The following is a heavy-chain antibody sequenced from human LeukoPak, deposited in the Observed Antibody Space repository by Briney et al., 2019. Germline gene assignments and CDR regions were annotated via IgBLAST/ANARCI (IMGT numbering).Heavy chain of an antibody. V-gene: IGHV4-59*12. CDR2: SHYSGTT. CDR1: GVSINSYY. D-gene: IGHD2-2*01. CDR3: ARLGPKRVGAFDI. Sequence: PSETLSLTCTVSGVSINSYYWTWIRQPPGKGLEWIGYSHYSGTTNYKPSLRGRVAISVDTSKNQFSLKLSSVTAADTAVYYCARLGPKRVGAFDIWGQGTMVTVSS. J-gene: IGHJ3*02.